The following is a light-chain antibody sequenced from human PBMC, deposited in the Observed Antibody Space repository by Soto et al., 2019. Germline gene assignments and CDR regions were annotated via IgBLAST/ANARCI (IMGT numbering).Light chain of an antibody. V-gene: IGKV4-1*01. CDR3: QQSYSSPFT. CDR2: WAS. Sequence: DIVMTQSPDSLAVSLGERATINCKSSQSILYRSNNKNYLAWYQQKAGQAPKLLIYWASTRESGVPDRFSGSGSGTDFTLTISSLQAEDVAVYYCQQSYSSPFTFGPGARV. CDR1: QSILYRSNNKNY. J-gene: IGKJ3*01.